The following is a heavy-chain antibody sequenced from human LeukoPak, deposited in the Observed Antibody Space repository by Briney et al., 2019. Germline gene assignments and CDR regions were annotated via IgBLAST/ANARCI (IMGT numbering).Heavy chain of an antibody. Sequence: GGSLRLSCAASGFTFSSYSMNWVRQAPGKGLEWVSYISSSSTIYYADSVKGRFTISRDNAKNSLYLQMNSLRAEDTAVYYCASPKNPNWNYYYGMDVWGQGTTVTVSS. CDR2: ISSSSTI. CDR3: ASPKNPNWNYYYGMDV. J-gene: IGHJ6*02. V-gene: IGHV3-48*01. CDR1: GFTFSSYS. D-gene: IGHD1-1*01.